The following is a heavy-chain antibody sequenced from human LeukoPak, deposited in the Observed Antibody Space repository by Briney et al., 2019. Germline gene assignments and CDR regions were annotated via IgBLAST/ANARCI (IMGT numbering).Heavy chain of an antibody. D-gene: IGHD5-12*01. J-gene: IGHJ4*02. V-gene: IGHV3-49*04. CDR3: PRVSVATKDY. CDR1: GFTFGDYA. Sequence: PGGSLRLPCTGAGFTFGDYAVNWVRQAPGKGLEWVGFIRSKNYGGTTEYAASVKGRFNISRDDSKSIAYLQMNSLKTEDTAVYYCPRVSVATKDYWGQGTLVTVSS. CDR2: IRSKNYGGTT.